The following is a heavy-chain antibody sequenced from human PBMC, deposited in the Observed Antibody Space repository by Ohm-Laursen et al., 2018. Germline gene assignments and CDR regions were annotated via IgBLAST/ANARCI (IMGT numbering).Heavy chain of an antibody. J-gene: IGHJ4*02. CDR3: ARDSGEGKQHDY. CDR2: INYSGNT. V-gene: IGHV4-59*01. D-gene: IGHD3-10*01. CDR1: GGSITRYS. Sequence: SQTLSLTCGVSGGSITRYSWSWIRHSPGKGLEWIGYINYSGNTNYNPSLKSRVTISEDTSKNQFSLELSSVTAADTAVYFCARDSGEGKQHDYWGQGTLVTVSS.